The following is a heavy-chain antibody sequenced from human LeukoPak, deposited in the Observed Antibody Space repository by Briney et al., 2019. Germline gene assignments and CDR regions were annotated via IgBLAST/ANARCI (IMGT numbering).Heavy chain of an antibody. V-gene: IGHV4-34*01. CDR2: INHSGGT. CDR1: GGSFSGYY. Sequence: SETLSLTCAVYGGSFSGYYWSWIRQPPGKGLEWIGEINHSGGTNYNPSLKSRVTMSLDTSKNHFSLKLTSVTAADTAVYYCASDDYGDLVNAFDIWGQGTMVTVSS. J-gene: IGHJ3*02. CDR3: ASDDYGDLVNAFDI. D-gene: IGHD4-17*01.